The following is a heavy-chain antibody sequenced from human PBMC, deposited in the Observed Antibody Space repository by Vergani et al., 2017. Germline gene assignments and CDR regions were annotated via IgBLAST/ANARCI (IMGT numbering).Heavy chain of an antibody. V-gene: IGHV3-21*01. J-gene: IGHJ3*02. CDR2: ISSISSYI. CDR1: GFTFSSYS. CDR3: ARDAIDYYGSGEYAFDI. Sequence: EVQLVESGGGLVKPGGSLRLSCAASGFTFSSYSMNWVRQAPGKGLEWVSSISSISSYIYYADSVKGRFTISRDNAKNSLYLQMNSLRAEDTAVSYCARDAIDYYGSGEYAFDIWGQGTMVTVSS. D-gene: IGHD3-10*01.